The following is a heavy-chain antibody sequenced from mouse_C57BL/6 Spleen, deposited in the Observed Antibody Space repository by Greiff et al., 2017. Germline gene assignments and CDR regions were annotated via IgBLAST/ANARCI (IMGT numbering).Heavy chain of an antibody. CDR1: GYTFTSYG. J-gene: IGHJ2*01. D-gene: IGHD2-4*01. V-gene: IGHV1-81*01. CDR2: IYPRSGNT. CDR3: AREPHYDYDAFYFDY. Sequence: VQVVESGAELARPGASVKLSCKASGYTFTSYGISWVKQRTGQGLEWIGEIYPRSGNTYYNEKFKGKATLTADKSSSTAYMELRSLTSEDSAVYFCAREPHYDYDAFYFDYWGQGTTLTVSS.